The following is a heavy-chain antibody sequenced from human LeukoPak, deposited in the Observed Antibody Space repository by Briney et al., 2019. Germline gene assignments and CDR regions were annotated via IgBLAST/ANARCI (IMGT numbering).Heavy chain of an antibody. D-gene: IGHD2-15*01. CDR1: GGTFSSYA. J-gene: IGHJ4*02. CDR2: IIPIFGTA. CDR3: SGGIMLYYFDY. Sequence: SVKVSCKASGGTFSSYAISWVRQAPGQGLEWMGGIIPIFGTANYAQKFQGRVTITADESTSTAYMELSSLRSEDTAVYYCSGGIMLYYFDYWGQGTLVTVSS. V-gene: IGHV1-69*13.